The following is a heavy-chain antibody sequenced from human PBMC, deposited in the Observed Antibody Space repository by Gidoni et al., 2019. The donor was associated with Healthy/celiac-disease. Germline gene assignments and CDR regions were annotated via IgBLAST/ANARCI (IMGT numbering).Heavy chain of an antibody. CDR3: ARDPTLRYFDRQTPYYFDY. Sequence: QLVQPGAEVKKPGASVTVSCKASGDTFTGSYINWARQAPGQWLEWMGWINPNSGGTNCAQKFQGRVNMTRDTAISTAYMEQSRLRSDDTAVYYCARDPTLRYFDRQTPYYFDYWGQGTLVTVSS. D-gene: IGHD3-9*01. J-gene: IGHJ4*02. CDR1: GDTFTGSY. V-gene: IGHV1-2*02. CDR2: INPNSGGT.